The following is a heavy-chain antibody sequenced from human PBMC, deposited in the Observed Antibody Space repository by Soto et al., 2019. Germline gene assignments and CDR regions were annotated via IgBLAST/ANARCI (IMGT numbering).Heavy chain of an antibody. CDR3: ARGQFYDFWSGYDLDY. D-gene: IGHD3-3*01. CDR1: GGTFGKSV. Sequence: QVPLVQSGAEMKTPGSSVRVSCKASGGTFGKSVISWVRQAPGQGLEWMGGIIPIFGATHYAQKFQGRVTITADEFTTTAYMGLSSLQAEDTAVYYCARGQFYDFWSGYDLDYWGQGTLVTVSS. J-gene: IGHJ4*02. CDR2: IIPIFGAT. V-gene: IGHV1-69*01.